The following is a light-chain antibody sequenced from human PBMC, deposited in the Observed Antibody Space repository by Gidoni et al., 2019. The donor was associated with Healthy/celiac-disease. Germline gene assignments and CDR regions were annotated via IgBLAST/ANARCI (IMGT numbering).Light chain of an antibody. CDR2: KAS. CDR1: QSISSW. Sequence: DSQMTQSPSTLSASVGDRVTITCRASQSISSWLAWYQQKPGKAPKLLIYKASSLESGVPSRFRGSGSGTEFTLTISSLQPDDFATYSCQQYNSYLWTFGQGTKVEIK. CDR3: QQYNSYLWT. J-gene: IGKJ1*01. V-gene: IGKV1-5*03.